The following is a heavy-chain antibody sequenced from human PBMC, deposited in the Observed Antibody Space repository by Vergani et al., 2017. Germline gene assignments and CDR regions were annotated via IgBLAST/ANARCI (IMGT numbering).Heavy chain of an antibody. V-gene: IGHV3-48*04. D-gene: IGHD1-14*01. Sequence: EVQLVESGGGLVQPGGSLRLSCAASGFTFSSYSMNWVRQAPGKGLEWVSYISSSGSTIYYADSVKGRFTISRDNAKNSLYLQMNSLRAEDTAVYYCASVYSAFDIWGQGTMVTVSS. CDR2: ISSSGSTI. CDR1: GFTFSSYS. J-gene: IGHJ3*02. CDR3: ASVYSAFDI.